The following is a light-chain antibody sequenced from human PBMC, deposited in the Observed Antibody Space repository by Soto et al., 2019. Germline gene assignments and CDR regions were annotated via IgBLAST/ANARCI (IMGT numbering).Light chain of an antibody. CDR3: QQRTNWPLT. CDR2: DAS. J-gene: IGKJ4*01. CDR1: QGVKSY. V-gene: IGKV3-11*01. Sequence: EIVLTQSPATLSLSPGERATLSCRAVQGVKSYLARYQRNPGQAPRLPINDASPRATGVATRSSGSGSGKDFTLSISSLEPEDFAVYYCQQRTNWPLTFGGGTRVEIK.